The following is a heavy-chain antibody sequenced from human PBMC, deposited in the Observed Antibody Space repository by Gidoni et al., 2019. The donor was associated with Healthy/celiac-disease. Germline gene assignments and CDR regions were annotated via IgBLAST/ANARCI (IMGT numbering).Heavy chain of an antibody. D-gene: IGHD4-4*01. J-gene: IGHJ6*02. Sequence: EVQLVESGGGLVKPGGSLRLYCAASGFTFSSYSMNWVRQAPGKGLEGVSSISSSGSNIYYADSVKGRFTISRDNAKNSLYLQMNSLRAEDTAVYYCATNPSSNSRGYYYYGMDVWGQGTTVTVSS. CDR2: ISSSGSNI. CDR1: GFTFSSYS. CDR3: ATNPSSNSRGYYYYGMDV. V-gene: IGHV3-21*01.